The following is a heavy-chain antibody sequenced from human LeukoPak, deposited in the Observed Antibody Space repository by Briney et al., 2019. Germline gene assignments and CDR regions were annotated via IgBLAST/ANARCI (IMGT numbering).Heavy chain of an antibody. V-gene: IGHV3-23*01. CDR3: AREDRTVTTRPYYYGMDV. CDR2: ISGSGGST. J-gene: IGHJ6*02. CDR1: GFTFSSYA. D-gene: IGHD4-17*01. Sequence: GGSLRLPCAASGFTFSSYAMSWVRQAPGKGLEWVSAISGSGGSTYYADSVKGRFTISRDNSKNTLYLQMNSLRAEDTVVYYCAREDRTVTTRPYYYGMDVWSQGTTVTVSS.